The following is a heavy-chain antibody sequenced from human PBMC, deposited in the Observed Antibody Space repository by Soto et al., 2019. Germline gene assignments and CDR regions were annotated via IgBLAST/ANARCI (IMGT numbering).Heavy chain of an antibody. CDR1: GYAFSGDY. CDR2: INPNSGDT. CDR3: ATRYSYVHF. V-gene: IGHV1-2*02. J-gene: IGHJ4*02. D-gene: IGHD5-18*01. Sequence: ASVKVACKSSGYAFSGDYIYWVRQAPRQGLEWMGWINPNSGDTNYAQKFQGRVTMTRDTSFSTAYMELSSLRSDDTAVYYCATRYSYVHFWGQGTLVTVSS.